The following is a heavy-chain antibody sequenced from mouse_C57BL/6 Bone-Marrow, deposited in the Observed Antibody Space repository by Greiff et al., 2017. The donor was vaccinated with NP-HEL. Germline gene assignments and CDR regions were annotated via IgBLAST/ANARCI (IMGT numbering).Heavy chain of an antibody. J-gene: IGHJ4*01. D-gene: IGHD2-5*01. Sequence: QVHVKQSGTELVKPGASVKLSCKASGYTFTSYWMHWVKQRPGQGLEWIGNINPSNGGTNYNEKFESKATLTVDKSSSTAYMQLSSLTSEDSAVYYCAGRYSNYEGYAMDYWGQGTSVTVSS. CDR3: AGRYSNYEGYAMDY. V-gene: IGHV1-53*01. CDR2: INPSNGGT. CDR1: GYTFTSYW.